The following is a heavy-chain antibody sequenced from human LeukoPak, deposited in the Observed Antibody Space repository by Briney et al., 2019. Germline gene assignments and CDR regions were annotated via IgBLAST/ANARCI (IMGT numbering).Heavy chain of an antibody. CDR1: GFTFDDYA. Sequence: GGSLRLSCAASGFTFDDYAMHWVRQAPGKGLEWVSGISWNSGSTGYADSVKGRFTISRDNAKNSLYLQMNSLRAEDMALYYCAKDRYSSSSYYFDYWGQGTLVTVSS. V-gene: IGHV3-9*03. CDR3: AKDRYSSSSYYFDY. J-gene: IGHJ4*02. D-gene: IGHD6-6*01. CDR2: ISWNSGST.